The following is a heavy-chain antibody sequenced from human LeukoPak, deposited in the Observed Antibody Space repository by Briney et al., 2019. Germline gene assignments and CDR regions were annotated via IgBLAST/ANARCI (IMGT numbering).Heavy chain of an antibody. J-gene: IGHJ4*02. D-gene: IGHD3-3*01. Sequence: GGSLRLSCAASGFTFSSYWMSWVRQAPGKGLEWVANIKQDGSEKYYVDSVKGRFTISRDNAKNSLYLQMNSLRAEDMAVYYCARERSLVVIRPFDYWGQGTLVTVSS. CDR3: ARERSLVVIRPFDY. V-gene: IGHV3-7*01. CDR2: IKQDGSEK. CDR1: GFTFSSYW.